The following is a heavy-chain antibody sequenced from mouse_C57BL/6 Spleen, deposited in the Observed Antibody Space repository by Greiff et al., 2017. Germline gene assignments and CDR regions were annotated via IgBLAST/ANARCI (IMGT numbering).Heavy chain of an antibody. CDR2: IYPGDGDT. J-gene: IGHJ2*01. CDR3: ARGPLGYFDY. CDR1: GYAFSSSW. Sequence: QVQLQQSGPELVKPGASVKISCKASGYAFSSSWMNWVKQRPGKGLEWIGRIYPGDGDTNYNGKFKGKATLTADKSSSTAYMQLSSLTSEDSAVYFRARGPLGYFDYWGQGTTLTVSS. V-gene: IGHV1-82*01. D-gene: IGHD4-1*01.